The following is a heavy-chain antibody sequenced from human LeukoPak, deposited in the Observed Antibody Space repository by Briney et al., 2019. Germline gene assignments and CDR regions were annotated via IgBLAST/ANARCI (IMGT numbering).Heavy chain of an antibody. J-gene: IGHJ5*02. D-gene: IGHD3-22*01. Sequence: GGSLRLSCAASGFTFSGYGMHWVRQAPGKGLEWVAVIWYDGSNKYYADSVKGRFTISRDNSKNTLYLQMNSLRAEDTAVYYCAKSPSSGYYSWFDPWGQGTLVTVSS. CDR2: IWYDGSNK. CDR3: AKSPSSGYYSWFDP. CDR1: GFTFSGYG. V-gene: IGHV3-33*06.